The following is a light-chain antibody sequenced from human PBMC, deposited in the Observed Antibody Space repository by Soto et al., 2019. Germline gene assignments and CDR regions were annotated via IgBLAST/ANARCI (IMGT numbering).Light chain of an antibody. J-gene: IGKJ2*01. CDR2: HAS. CDR1: QSVSTY. CDR3: QQRDNRPYT. V-gene: IGKV3-11*01. Sequence: EIVLTQSPATLSLSPGERATLSCRASQSVSTYVAWYQQKPGHAPRLVLYHASNRATGIPARFSGSGSETDFTLSISSLEPEDFAVYYCQQRDNRPYTFGQGTRLEI.